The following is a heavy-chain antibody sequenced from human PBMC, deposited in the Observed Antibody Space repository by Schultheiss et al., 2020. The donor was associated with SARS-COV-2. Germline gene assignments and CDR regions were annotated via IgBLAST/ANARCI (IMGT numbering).Heavy chain of an antibody. V-gene: IGHV4-38-2*02. D-gene: IGHD7-27*01. CDR2: MHHSGST. Sequence: SETLSLTCTVSGDSISSDYYWGWIRQPPGKGLEWIGNMHHSGSTYYNPSLKSRVTISVDTSKNRFSLNLTSVTAADTAIFYCARAKSDSWGYYYYHMDVWGKGTTVTVSS. J-gene: IGHJ6*03. CDR1: GDSISSDYY. CDR3: ARAKSDSWGYYYYHMDV.